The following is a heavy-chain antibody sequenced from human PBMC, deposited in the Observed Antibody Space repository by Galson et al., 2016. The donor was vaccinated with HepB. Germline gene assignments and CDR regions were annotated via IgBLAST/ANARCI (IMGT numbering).Heavy chain of an antibody. CDR1: GGSISSSSYY. CDR2: IYYSGST. V-gene: IGHV4-39*07. J-gene: IGHJ6*02. Sequence: ETLSLTCTVSGGSISSSSYYWSWIRQPPGKGLEWIGSIYYSGSTYYNPSLKSRVTVSLATSKDRFSLRLTSVTAADTAVYYCARTPPGDYYYAMDVWGEGTTVIV. CDR3: ARTPPGDYYYAMDV.